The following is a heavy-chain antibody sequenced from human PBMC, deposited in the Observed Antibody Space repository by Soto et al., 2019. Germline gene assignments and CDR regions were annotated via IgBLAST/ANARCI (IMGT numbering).Heavy chain of an antibody. V-gene: IGHV1-18*04. J-gene: IGHJ5*02. D-gene: IGHD2-2*02. Sequence: GASVKVSCKASGYAFNRYGLTWVRQAPGQGLERMGWISAYNGNTNYAQNLQGRVTMTTDTSTSTAYMELRNLNSDDTAVYYCARSYCSTSTCYSYWFDPWGQGTLVTVSS. CDR3: ARSYCSTSTCYSYWFDP. CDR1: GYAFNRYG. CDR2: ISAYNGNT.